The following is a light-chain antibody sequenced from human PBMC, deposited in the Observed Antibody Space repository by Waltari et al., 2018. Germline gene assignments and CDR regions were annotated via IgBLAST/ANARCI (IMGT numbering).Light chain of an antibody. CDR3: SSYTGGSTFVL. CDR1: RSDGGGDTF. CDR2: EVS. V-gene: IGLV2-14*01. J-gene: IGLJ2*01. Sequence: QSALTQPASVSGYHGQSITISCPGTRSDGGGDTFVSWYQQEPGKAPKVMIFEVSKRPSGVSDRFSGSKSGNTASLTISGLQAEDEADYYCSSYTGGSTFVLFGGGTKLTVL.